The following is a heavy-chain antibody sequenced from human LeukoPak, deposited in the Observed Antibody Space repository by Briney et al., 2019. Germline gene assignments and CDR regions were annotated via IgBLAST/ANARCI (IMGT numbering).Heavy chain of an antibody. Sequence: PGGSLRLSCAASGFTFSSFGMHWVRQAPGEGLEWVAFIRYDESKTFYADSVKGRFTISRDNSKNTLYLQMNSLRAEDTAVYYCAKEQSVAGFDYWGQGTLVTVSS. J-gene: IGHJ4*02. CDR2: IRYDESKT. V-gene: IGHV3-30*02. CDR3: AKEQSVAGFDY. D-gene: IGHD6-19*01. CDR1: GFTFSSFG.